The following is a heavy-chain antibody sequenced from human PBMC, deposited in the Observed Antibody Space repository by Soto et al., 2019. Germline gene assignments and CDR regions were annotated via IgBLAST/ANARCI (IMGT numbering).Heavy chain of an antibody. D-gene: IGHD3-10*01. Sequence: EVQLLESGGGLVQPGGSLRLSCAASGFTYESYAMSWVRQAPGKGLEWVSGINSGGTVAHYADSVKGRFTISRDNSKKTISLEMSSRRADDTGLYYCARSTMVRGVLFDLWGQGTLVSVSS. CDR2: INSGGTVA. V-gene: IGHV3-23*01. CDR1: GFTYESYA. J-gene: IGHJ5*02. CDR3: ARSTMVRGVLFDL.